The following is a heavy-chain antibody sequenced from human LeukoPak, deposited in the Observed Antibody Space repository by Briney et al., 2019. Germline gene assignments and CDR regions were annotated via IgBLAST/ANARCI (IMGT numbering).Heavy chain of an antibody. Sequence: GESLKISCKASGYSFTRYWIGWVRQMPGKGLEWMGIIYPGDSDTRYSPSFQGQVTISADKAISTAYLQWSTLKASATALSHCARLNVDISMGNSSYYSSGMAVWGHGTTVTVSS. J-gene: IGHJ6*02. CDR1: GYSFTRYW. CDR2: IYPGDSDT. V-gene: IGHV5-51*01. D-gene: IGHD5-12*01. CDR3: ARLNVDISMGNSSYYSSGMAV.